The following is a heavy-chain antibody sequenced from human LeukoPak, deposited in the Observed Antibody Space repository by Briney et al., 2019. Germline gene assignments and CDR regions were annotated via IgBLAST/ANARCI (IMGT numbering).Heavy chain of an antibody. CDR1: GFTVSTFW. CDR3: AARYCINGVCFFY. V-gene: IGHV3-74*01. Sequence: GGSLRLSCAASGFTVSTFWMHWVRQAPGKGLVWVSRLNSDGSTTNYADSVKGRFTISRDNAKNTLYLQMNSLRAEDTAVYYCAARYCINGVCFFYWGQGTLVTVSS. CDR2: LNSDGSTT. D-gene: IGHD2-8*01. J-gene: IGHJ4*02.